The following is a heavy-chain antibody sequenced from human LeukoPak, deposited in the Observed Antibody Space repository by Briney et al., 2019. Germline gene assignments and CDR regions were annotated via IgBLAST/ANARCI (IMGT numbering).Heavy chain of an antibody. D-gene: IGHD1-26*01. CDR1: GFTFSDSA. CDR3: ARDIQLSC. J-gene: IGHJ4*02. V-gene: IGHV3-23*01. Sequence: PGGPLRLSCEASGFTFSDSAMSWVRQASGRGLEWLSLISASCGKSYYADSVKGRFTVSRDTAKNTLHLQMNSLRAEDTAVYYCARDIQLSCWGQGTLVTVSS. CDR2: ISASCGKS.